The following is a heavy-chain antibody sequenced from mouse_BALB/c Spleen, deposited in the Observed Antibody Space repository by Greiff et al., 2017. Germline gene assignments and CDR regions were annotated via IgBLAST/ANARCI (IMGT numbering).Heavy chain of an antibody. D-gene: IGHD2-1*01. CDR1: EYEFPSPD. CDR3: ARHEGNYGNAMDY. J-gene: IGHJ4*01. Sequence: EVQVVESGGGLVQPGESLKLSCESTEYEFPSPDLSWVRKTPEKRLELVAAINSDGGSTYYPDTMERRFIIYRDNTKKTLYLQMSSLRSEDTALYYCARHEGNYGNAMDYWGQGTSVTVSS. V-gene: IGHV5-2*01. CDR2: INSDGGST.